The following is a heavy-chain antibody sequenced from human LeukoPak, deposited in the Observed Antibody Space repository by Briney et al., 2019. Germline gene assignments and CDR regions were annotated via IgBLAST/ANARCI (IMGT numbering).Heavy chain of an antibody. Sequence: ASVKVSCKASGGTFSSYDISWVRQAPGQGLEWMGRIIPIFGIANYAQKFQGRVTITADKSTSTAHMELSSLRSEDTAVYYCARSLNSPDIVVVPAATEYNWFDPWGQGTLVTVSS. V-gene: IGHV1-69*04. CDR1: GGTFSSYD. D-gene: IGHD2-2*01. CDR2: IIPIFGIA. J-gene: IGHJ5*02. CDR3: ARSLNSPDIVVVPAATEYNWFDP.